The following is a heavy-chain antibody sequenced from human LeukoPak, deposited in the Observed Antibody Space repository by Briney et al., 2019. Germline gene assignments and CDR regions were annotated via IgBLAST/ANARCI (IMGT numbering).Heavy chain of an antibody. Sequence: SVKVSCKASGGTFSSYAISWVRQAPGQGLEWMGRIIPILGIANYAQKFQGRVTITADKSTSTAYMELSSLRSEDTAVYYCARVLPDIPNWFDPWGQGTLVTVSS. CDR1: GGTFSSYA. D-gene: IGHD1-14*01. J-gene: IGHJ5*02. CDR2: IIPILGIA. V-gene: IGHV1-69*04. CDR3: ARVLPDIPNWFDP.